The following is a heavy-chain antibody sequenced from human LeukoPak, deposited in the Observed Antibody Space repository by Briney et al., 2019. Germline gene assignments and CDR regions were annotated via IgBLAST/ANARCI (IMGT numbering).Heavy chain of an antibody. Sequence: GGSLRLSCAASGFTFSSYEMNWVRQAPGKGLEWVSAISGSGGSTYYADSVKGRFTISRDNSKNTLYLQMNSLRAEDTAVYYCATEDSSGYYNDAFDIWGQGTMVTVSS. V-gene: IGHV3-23*01. CDR2: ISGSGGST. J-gene: IGHJ3*02. D-gene: IGHD3-22*01. CDR3: ATEDSSGYYNDAFDI. CDR1: GFTFSSYE.